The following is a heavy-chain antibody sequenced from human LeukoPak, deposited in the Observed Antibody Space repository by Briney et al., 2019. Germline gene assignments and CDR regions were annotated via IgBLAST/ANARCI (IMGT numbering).Heavy chain of an antibody. V-gene: IGHV4-34*01. J-gene: IGHJ3*02. CDR3: AAVASRGQDAFDI. CDR2: INHSGST. D-gene: IGHD6-19*01. Sequence: SETLSLTCAVYGGSFSGYYWSWIRPPPGKGLEWVGEINHSGSTNYNPSLKSQVTISVDTSKNQFSLKLSSVTAADTAVYYCAAVASRGQDAFDIWGQGTMVTVSS. CDR1: GGSFSGYY.